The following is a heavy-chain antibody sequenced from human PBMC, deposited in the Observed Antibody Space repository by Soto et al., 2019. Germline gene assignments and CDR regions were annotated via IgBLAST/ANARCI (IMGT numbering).Heavy chain of an antibody. D-gene: IGHD3-10*01. V-gene: IGHV3-23*01. CDR2: ISSSGGST. CDR1: GFTFSSYS. CDR3: AKDFLSNAWFGYGMDV. J-gene: IGHJ6*02. Sequence: PGGSLRLSCAASGFTFSSYSMNWVRQAPGKGLEWVSAISSSGGSTYYADSVKGRFTISRDNSKNTLYVQINSLRVEDTAVYYCAKDFLSNAWFGYGMDVWGQGTTVTVSS.